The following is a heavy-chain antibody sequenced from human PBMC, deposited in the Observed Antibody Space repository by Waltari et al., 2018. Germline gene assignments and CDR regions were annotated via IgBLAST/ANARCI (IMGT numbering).Heavy chain of an antibody. CDR3: ARLRGYCSSTSCYRGAFDI. CDR2: ISYDGSNK. Sequence: QVQLVESGGGVVQPGRSLRLSCAASGFTFSSYGMHWVRQAPGKGLEWVAVISYDGSNKYYADSVKGRFTISRDNAKNTLYLQMNSLRAEDTAVYYCARLRGYCSSTSCYRGAFDIWGQGTMVTVSS. D-gene: IGHD2-2*01. CDR1: GFTFSSYG. J-gene: IGHJ3*02. V-gene: IGHV3-30*03.